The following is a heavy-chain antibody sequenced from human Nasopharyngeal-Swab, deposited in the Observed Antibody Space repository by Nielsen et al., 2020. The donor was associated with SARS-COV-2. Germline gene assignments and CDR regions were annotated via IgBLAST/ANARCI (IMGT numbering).Heavy chain of an antibody. CDR2: ISGSDGST. Sequence: GESLKISCAASGFRFGTYWMHWVRQAPGKGLEWVSVISGSDGSTYYADSVKGRFTISRDNSKNKLHLEMNRLRAEDTAVYYCAKARGRSTSRTLHFDNWGQGTLVTVSS. J-gene: IGHJ4*02. CDR1: GFRFGTYW. V-gene: IGHV3-23*01. D-gene: IGHD2-2*01. CDR3: AKARGRSTSRTLHFDN.